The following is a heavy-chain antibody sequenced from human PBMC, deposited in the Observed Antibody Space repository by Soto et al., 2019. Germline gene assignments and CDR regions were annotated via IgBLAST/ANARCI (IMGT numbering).Heavy chain of an antibody. Sequence: QVQVVQSGAEVKKPGSSVKVSCKVSGGIFTNNAISWVRQAPGQGLEWLGGVIPLFDTAYYAQIFRGRLRISAGGATTTAYMELSGVTSADTAVYFCATGGHNDGYNFYHGMDVWGQGTTVTVS. CDR2: VIPLFDTA. D-gene: IGHD5-18*01. CDR1: GGIFTNNA. CDR3: ATGGHNDGYNFYHGMDV. V-gene: IGHV1-69*01. J-gene: IGHJ6*02.